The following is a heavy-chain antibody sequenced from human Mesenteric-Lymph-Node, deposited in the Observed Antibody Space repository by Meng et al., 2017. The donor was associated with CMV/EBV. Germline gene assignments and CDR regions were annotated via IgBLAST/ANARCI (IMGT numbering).Heavy chain of an antibody. CDR3: ARDVARYDSQHSPYPYYFDS. CDR2: TYYTSKWFD. CDR1: GDSVSSHSAT. V-gene: IGHV6-1*01. Sequence: SQTLSLTCAISGDSVSSHSATWNWIRQSPSRGLEWLGRTYYTSKWFDDYAVSVRGRITFDVDTSKNHFSLQLNSVTPEDTAVYYCARDVARYDSQHSPYPYYFDSWGQGTLVTVSS. J-gene: IGHJ4*02. D-gene: IGHD3-10*01.